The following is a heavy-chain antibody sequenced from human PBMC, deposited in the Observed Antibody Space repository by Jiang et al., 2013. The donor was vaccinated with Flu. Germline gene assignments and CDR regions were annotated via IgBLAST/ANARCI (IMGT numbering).Heavy chain of an antibody. V-gene: IGHV1-46*01. D-gene: IGHD5-18*01. CDR3: ARDHLGYSYGY. J-gene: IGHJ4*02. Sequence: YAQKFQARVTMTRDTSTSTVYMELSSLRSEDTAVYYCARDHLGYSYGYWGQGTLVTVSS.